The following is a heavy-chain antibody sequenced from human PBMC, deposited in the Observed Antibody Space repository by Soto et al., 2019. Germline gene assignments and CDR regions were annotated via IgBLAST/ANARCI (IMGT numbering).Heavy chain of an antibody. CDR2: IYYSGST. V-gene: IGHV4-39*01. Sequence: QLQLQESGPGLVKPSETLSLTCTVSGGSISSSSYYWGWIRQPPGKGLEWIGSIYYSGSTYYNPSLKSRVTISVDTSKNQFSLKLSSVTAADTAVYYCARRGYSGSYSDYWGQGTLVTVSS. J-gene: IGHJ4*02. D-gene: IGHD1-26*01. CDR1: GGSISSSSYY. CDR3: ARRGYSGSYSDY.